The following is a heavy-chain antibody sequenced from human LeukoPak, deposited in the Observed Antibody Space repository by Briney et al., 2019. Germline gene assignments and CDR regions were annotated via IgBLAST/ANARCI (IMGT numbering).Heavy chain of an antibody. CDR3: ARRPDTAKTRDAFDI. Sequence: SETLSLTCTVSGGSISSYYWSWIRQPPGKGLEWIGYIYYSGSTNYNPSLKSRVTISVDTSKNQFSLKLSSVTAADTAVYYCARRPDTAKTRDAFDIWGQGTMVTVSS. CDR2: IYYSGST. D-gene: IGHD5-18*01. V-gene: IGHV4-59*08. CDR1: GGSISSYY. J-gene: IGHJ3*02.